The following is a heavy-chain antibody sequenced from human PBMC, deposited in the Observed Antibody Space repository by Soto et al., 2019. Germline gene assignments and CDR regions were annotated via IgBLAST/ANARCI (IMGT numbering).Heavy chain of an antibody. J-gene: IGHJ4*02. CDR2: ISERGITT. CDR1: GFNFSNFD. CDR3: ARGRVV. V-gene: IGHV3-48*03. Sequence: PGGSLRLSCVASGFNFSNFDMNWVRQAPWRGLEWISLISERGITTTYADSVRSRFTVSRDNAQSSLYIQMDRLTVEDTGVYYCARGRVVWGRGVLVPASS.